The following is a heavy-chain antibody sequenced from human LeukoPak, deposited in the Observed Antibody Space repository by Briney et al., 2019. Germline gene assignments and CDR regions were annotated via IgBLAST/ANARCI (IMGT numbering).Heavy chain of an antibody. D-gene: IGHD6-19*01. V-gene: IGHV1-18*01. CDR2: ISAYNGNT. Sequence: ASVKVSCKASGYTFTSYGISWLRQAPGQGLEWMGWISAYNGNTNYAQKLQGRVTMTTDTSTSTAYMELRSLRSDDTAVYYCARDPALGYTSGWYNWFDHWGQGTLVTVSS. CDR3: ARDPALGYTSGWYNWFDH. CDR1: GYTFTSYG. J-gene: IGHJ5*02.